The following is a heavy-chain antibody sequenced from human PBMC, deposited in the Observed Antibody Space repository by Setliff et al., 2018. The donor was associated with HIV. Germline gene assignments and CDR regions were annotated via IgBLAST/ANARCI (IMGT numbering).Heavy chain of an antibody. CDR3: ARGSFIGDYYYFDY. CDR2: IYTSGST. V-gene: IGHV4-4*08. J-gene: IGHJ4*02. Sequence: SETLSLTCTVSGGSISTYFWTWIRQPPGKGLEWIGYIYTSGSTNYNPSLKSRVTISVDTSKNQFSLKLSSATAADTAVYYCARGSFIGDYYYFDYWGQGTLVTVSS. D-gene: IGHD3-10*01. CDR1: GGSISTYF.